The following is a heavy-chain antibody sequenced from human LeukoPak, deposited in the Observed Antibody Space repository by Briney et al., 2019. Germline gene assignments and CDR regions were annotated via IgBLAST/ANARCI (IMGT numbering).Heavy chain of an antibody. V-gene: IGHV3-11*01. CDR3: ARALVTANLYYFDY. CDR2: ISSSGSTI. D-gene: IGHD2-21*02. CDR1: GFTFSDYY. J-gene: IGHJ4*02. Sequence: PGGSLRLSCAASGFTFSDYYMSWIRQAPGKGLEWVSYISSSGSTIYYADSVKGRFTVSRDNAKNSLYLQMNSLRAEDTAVYYCARALVTANLYYFDYWGQGTLVTVSS.